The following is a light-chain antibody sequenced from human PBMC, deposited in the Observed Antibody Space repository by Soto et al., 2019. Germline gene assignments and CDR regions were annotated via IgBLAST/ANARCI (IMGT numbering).Light chain of an antibody. J-gene: IGKJ2*01. CDR3: QQYYRSPLT. CDR2: WAS. V-gene: IGKV4-1*01. Sequence: DIVMAQSPDSLAVSLGERATINCKSSQSVLYSSNNKNFLAWYQRKPGQPPKLLIYWASTRESGVPDRFSGGGSGTEFNLPISNLRAEDVALYYCQQYYRSPLTFGQGTKLQIK. CDR1: QSVLYSSNNKNF.